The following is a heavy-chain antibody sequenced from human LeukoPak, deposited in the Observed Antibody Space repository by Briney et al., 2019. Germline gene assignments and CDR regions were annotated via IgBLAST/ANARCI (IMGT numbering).Heavy chain of an antibody. CDR2: IYYSGST. V-gene: IGHV4-31*03. Sequence: SETLSLTCTVSGGSISSGGYYWSWIRQHPGKGLEWIGYIYYSGSTYYNPSLKSRVTISVDTSKNQFSLKLSSVTAADTAVYYCARDLLAGYDSSGYYENDAFDIWGQGTMVTVSS. CDR1: GGSISSGGYY. CDR3: ARDLLAGYDSSGYYENDAFDI. J-gene: IGHJ3*02. D-gene: IGHD3-22*01.